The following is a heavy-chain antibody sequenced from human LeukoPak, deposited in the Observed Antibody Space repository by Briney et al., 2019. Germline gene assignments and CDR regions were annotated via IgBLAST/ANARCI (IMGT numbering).Heavy chain of an antibody. CDR3: SGTPAGPPYYYMDV. Sequence: SETLSLTCTVSGGSSSSYYWSWIRQPPGKGLEWIGYIYYSGSTNYNPSFRRRVTISVDTSRNQFSLQLNSVTAADTAVYYCSGTPAGPPYYYMDVWGKGTTVTVSS. CDR2: IYYSGST. CDR1: GGSSSSYY. D-gene: IGHD6-13*01. J-gene: IGHJ6*03. V-gene: IGHV4-59*01.